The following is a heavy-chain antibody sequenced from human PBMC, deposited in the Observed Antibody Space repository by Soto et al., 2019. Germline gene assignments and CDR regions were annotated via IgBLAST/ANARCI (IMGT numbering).Heavy chain of an antibody. CDR1: RASLSSSTYY. Sequence: SETLSLTCSVSRASLSSSTYYWSWIRQPPGRGPEWIGSIYYSGNTYYKPSLKSRVSISIDTSRNQFSLKLTSVTAADTCVYYCASSSPFYDWGPGILVTVAS. CDR2: IYYSGNT. V-gene: IGHV4-39*01. J-gene: IGHJ4*02. D-gene: IGHD6-6*01. CDR3: ASSSPFYD.